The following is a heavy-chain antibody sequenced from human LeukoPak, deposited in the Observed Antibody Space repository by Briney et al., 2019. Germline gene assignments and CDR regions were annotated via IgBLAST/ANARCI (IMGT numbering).Heavy chain of an antibody. D-gene: IGHD6-6*01. CDR2: INQPGSQK. CDR1: GFTFSYSW. V-gene: IGHV3-7*03. J-gene: IGHJ4*02. Sequence: PWGSLRLSCVASGFTFSYSWMIWVRQAPGKGLEWVANINQPGSQKYHVDSVKGRFTISRDNARNLLFLQMNSLTADDTAVYYCARGLGKGSSDYWGQGTLVTVSS. CDR3: ARGLGKGSSDY.